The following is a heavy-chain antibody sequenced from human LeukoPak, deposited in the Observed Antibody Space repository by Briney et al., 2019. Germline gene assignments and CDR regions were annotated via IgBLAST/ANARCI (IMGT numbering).Heavy chain of an antibody. V-gene: IGHV3-30*04. CDR3: ARGSGYFDH. CDR1: GFTFKNFA. Sequence: GGSLRLSCAASGFTFKNFAMHWVRQAPGKGLAWVTLISSDGSRKNYADSVTGRFTISRDNSRNTLFLQMNSLRPEDTAVYYCARGSGYFDHWGQGTLVTVSS. J-gene: IGHJ4*02. CDR2: ISSDGSRK. D-gene: IGHD3-3*01.